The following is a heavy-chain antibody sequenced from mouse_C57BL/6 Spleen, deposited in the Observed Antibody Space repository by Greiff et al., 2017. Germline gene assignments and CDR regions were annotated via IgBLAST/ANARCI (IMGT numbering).Heavy chain of an antibody. CDR3: ARPYGSSLYAMDY. V-gene: IGHV14-3*01. CDR2: IDPANGNT. Sequence: VHVKQSVAELVRPGASVKLSCTASGFNIKNTYMHWVKQRPEQGLEWIGRIDPANGNTKYAPKFQGKATITADTSSNTAYLQLSSLTSEDTAIYYCARPYGSSLYAMDYWGQGTSVTVSS. CDR1: GFNIKNTY. D-gene: IGHD1-1*01. J-gene: IGHJ4*01.